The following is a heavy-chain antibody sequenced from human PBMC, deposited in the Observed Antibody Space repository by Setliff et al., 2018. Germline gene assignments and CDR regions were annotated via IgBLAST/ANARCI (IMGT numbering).Heavy chain of an antibody. Sequence: PSETLSLTCTVSGGSISSGSYYWSWIRQPAGKGLEWIGRIYTSGSTNYNPSLKSRVTISVDTSKNQFSLKLSSVTAADTAVYYCARVSSGSYYYFQHWGQGTLVT. D-gene: IGHD1-26*01. CDR3: ARVSSGSYYYFQH. CDR2: IYTSGST. CDR1: GGSISSGSYY. J-gene: IGHJ1*01. V-gene: IGHV4-61*02.